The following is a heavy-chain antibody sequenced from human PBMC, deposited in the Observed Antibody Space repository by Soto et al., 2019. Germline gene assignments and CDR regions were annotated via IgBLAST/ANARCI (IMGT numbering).Heavy chain of an antibody. CDR1: GGAFSSYA. D-gene: IGHD3-10*01. Sequence: QVQLVQSGAEVKKPGSSVKVSCKASGGAFSSYAISWVRQAPGQGLEWMGGNLPLFNISNYAQKFQGRVTITAHEPTSTAYMDLSNLTSEDTAVYYCARRRLGDGSWYFDLWGRGTLITVSS. J-gene: IGHJ2*01. V-gene: IGHV1-69*01. CDR3: ARRRLGDGSWYFDL. CDR2: NLPLFNIS.